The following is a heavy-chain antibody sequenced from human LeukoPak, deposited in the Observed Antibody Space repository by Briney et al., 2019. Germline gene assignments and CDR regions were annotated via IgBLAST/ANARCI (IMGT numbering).Heavy chain of an antibody. Sequence: GGSLRLSCAASGFTFSDYGIHWVRQAPGKGLEWVAVIWPDGSNKYYADSVKGRFTISRDDSKNTLYLQMNTLRAEDTAVYYRAKRVQYSTSWYYFDYWGQGTLVTVSS. CDR1: GFTFSDYG. CDR2: IWPDGSNK. CDR3: AKRVQYSTSWYYFDY. D-gene: IGHD6-13*01. J-gene: IGHJ4*02. V-gene: IGHV3-33*06.